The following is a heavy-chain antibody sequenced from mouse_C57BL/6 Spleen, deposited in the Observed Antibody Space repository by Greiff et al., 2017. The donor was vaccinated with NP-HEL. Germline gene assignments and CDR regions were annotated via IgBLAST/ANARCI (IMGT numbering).Heavy chain of an antibody. CDR2: IWSDGST. D-gene: IGHD1-1*01. CDR3: ARHSGGSSLWYFDV. CDR1: GFSLTSYG. Sequence: VMLVESGPGLVAPSQSLSITCTVSGFSLTSYGVHWVRPPPGKGLEWLVVIWSDGSTTYNSALKSRLSTSKDNSKSQVFLKMNSLQTDDTAMYYCARHSGGSSLWYFDVWGTGTTVTVSS. V-gene: IGHV2-6-1*01. J-gene: IGHJ1*03.